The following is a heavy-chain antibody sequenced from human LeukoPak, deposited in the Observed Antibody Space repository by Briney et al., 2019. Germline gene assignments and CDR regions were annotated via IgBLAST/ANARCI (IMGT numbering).Heavy chain of an antibody. CDR2: IFYSGST. Sequence: KASETLSLTCTVSGVSFSSSSYYWGWIRQPPGKGLGWIGSIFYSGSTYYNPSLKSRVTISVDTSKNQFSLKLSSVIAADTAVYYCARLYCSSTVCPFDYWGQGTLVTVSS. D-gene: IGHD2-2*01. CDR3: ARLYCSSTVCPFDY. V-gene: IGHV4-39*01. J-gene: IGHJ4*02. CDR1: GVSFSSSSYY.